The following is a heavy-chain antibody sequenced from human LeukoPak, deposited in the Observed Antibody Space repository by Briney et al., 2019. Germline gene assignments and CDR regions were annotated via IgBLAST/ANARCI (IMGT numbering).Heavy chain of an antibody. D-gene: IGHD4-23*01. Sequence: SQTLSLTCTVAGGSISSGGYYWSWIRQHPGKGLEWIGYIYYSGSTYYNPSLKSRVTISVDTSKNQFSLKLSSVTAADTAVYYCARGDYGGILDYWGQGTLVTVSS. CDR2: IYYSGST. J-gene: IGHJ4*02. CDR3: ARGDYGGILDY. V-gene: IGHV4-31*03. CDR1: GGSISSGGYY.